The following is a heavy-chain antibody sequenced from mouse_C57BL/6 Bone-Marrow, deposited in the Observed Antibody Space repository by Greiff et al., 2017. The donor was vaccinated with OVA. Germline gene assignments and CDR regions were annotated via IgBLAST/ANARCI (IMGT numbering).Heavy chain of an antibody. CDR2: IDPANGNT. CDR1: GFNIKNTY. J-gene: IGHJ1*03. Sequence: EVQLQQSVAELVRPGASVKLSCTASGFNIKNTYMHWVKQRPEQGLEWIGRIDPANGNTKYAPKFQGKATITADTSSNTAYLQLSSLTSEDTAIYYCARGEIYYYGSSFWYFDVWGTGTTVTVSS. D-gene: IGHD1-1*01. V-gene: IGHV14-3*01. CDR3: ARGEIYYYGSSFWYFDV.